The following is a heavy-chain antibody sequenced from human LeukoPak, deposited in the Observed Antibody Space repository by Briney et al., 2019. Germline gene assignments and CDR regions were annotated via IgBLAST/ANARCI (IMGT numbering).Heavy chain of an antibody. J-gene: IGHJ5*02. CDR2: IYPADSQT. Sequence: GESLKISCKGSGYSFTTYWIGWVRPVPGKGLEWMGIIYPADSQTHYTPPFQGQVTISVDRSTSTAYLQWSSLKASDTAVYYCAWRKYFSTWFEPWGQGTLVTVSS. CDR1: GYSFTTYW. CDR3: AWRKYFSTWFEP. V-gene: IGHV5-51*01. D-gene: IGHD1-14*01.